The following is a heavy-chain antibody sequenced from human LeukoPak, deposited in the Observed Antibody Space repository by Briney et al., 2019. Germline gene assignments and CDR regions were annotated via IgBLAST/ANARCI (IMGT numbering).Heavy chain of an antibody. CDR2: ISPNSGGT. D-gene: IGHD5/OR15-5a*01. CDR1: RYTFTGYY. Sequence: ASVNVSCKDSRYTFTGYYIHWMRQAPGQGREWMALISPNSGGTHYAHKFQGRVTVTRDTSISTAYVEMSSLRSDDTAVYYWAKGEAVSYPWDYWGQGTLVTVSS. V-gene: IGHV1-2*07. J-gene: IGHJ4*02. CDR3: AKGEAVSYPWDY.